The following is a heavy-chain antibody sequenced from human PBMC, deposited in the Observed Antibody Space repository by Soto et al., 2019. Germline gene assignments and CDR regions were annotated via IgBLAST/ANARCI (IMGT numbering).Heavy chain of an antibody. V-gene: IGHV2-26*01. D-gene: IGHD5-18*01. Sequence: QVTLKESGPVLVKPTETLTLTCTVSGFSLSNARMGVSWIRQPPGKALEWLAHIFSNDEKSYSTSLKSRLTXAXDXXKSQVVLTMTNMDPADTATYYCARRQHGYRDAFDIWGQGTMVTVSS. CDR3: ARRQHGYRDAFDI. CDR2: IFSNDEK. J-gene: IGHJ3*02. CDR1: GFSLSNARMG.